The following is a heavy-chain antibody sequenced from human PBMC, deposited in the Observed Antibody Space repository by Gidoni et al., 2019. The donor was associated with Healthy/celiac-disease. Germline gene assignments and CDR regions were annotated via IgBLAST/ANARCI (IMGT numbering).Heavy chain of an antibody. Sequence: EVQLVESGGGVVRPGGLLRPSCAASGFTFAVYGMSWVRQAPGKGLEWVSGIDWNGGSTGYADSVKGRFTISRDNAKNSLYLQMNSLRAEDTALYYCARDRNEKTYYYYGMDVWGQGTTVTVSS. V-gene: IGHV3-20*04. J-gene: IGHJ6*02. CDR3: ARDRNEKTYYYYGMDV. CDR1: GFTFAVYG. CDR2: IDWNGGST.